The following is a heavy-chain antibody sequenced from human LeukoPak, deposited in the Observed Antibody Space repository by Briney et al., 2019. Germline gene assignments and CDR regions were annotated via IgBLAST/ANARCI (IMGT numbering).Heavy chain of an antibody. CDR1: GYSFSGYY. CDR2: INCHSGVT. V-gene: IGHV1-2*02. CDR3: AREGTITAYNFDY. J-gene: IGHJ4*02. Sequence: ASVKVSCKASGYSFSGYYIHWVRQAPGQGPEWLGWINCHSGVTTLAQNFQGRVILTRDTSTATVYMELSGLTSDDTAVYYCAREGTITAYNFDYWGQGTLVTVSS. D-gene: IGHD5-12*01.